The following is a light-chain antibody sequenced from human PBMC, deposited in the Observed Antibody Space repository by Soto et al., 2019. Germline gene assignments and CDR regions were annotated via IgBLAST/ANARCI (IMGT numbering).Light chain of an antibody. CDR2: DAS. Sequence: EIVLTQSPATLSLSPGERATLSCRASQSVSSYLAWYQQKPGQAPRLLIYDASNRATGIPARFSGSGSGTDFTLTISSLEPEDFAVYYCQQRSNYYTFGQRTKLEIK. J-gene: IGKJ2*01. CDR1: QSVSSY. V-gene: IGKV3-11*01. CDR3: QQRSNYYT.